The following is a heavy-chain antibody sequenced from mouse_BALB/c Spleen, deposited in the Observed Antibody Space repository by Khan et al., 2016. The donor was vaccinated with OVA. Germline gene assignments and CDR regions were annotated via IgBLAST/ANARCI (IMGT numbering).Heavy chain of an antibody. J-gene: IGHJ2*01. D-gene: IGHD1-1*01. CDR1: GYSITSGYA. V-gene: IGHV3-2*02. CDR3: ARGNYYGYYFDY. CDR2: ITYSGVT. Sequence: EVKLEESGPGLVKPSQSLSLTCTVTGYSITSGYAWNWIRQFPGNQLEWMGYITYSGVTSYTPSLKSRTSITRDTSKNQFFLQLNSVTTEDTATYYCARGNYYGYYFDYWGQGTTLTVSA.